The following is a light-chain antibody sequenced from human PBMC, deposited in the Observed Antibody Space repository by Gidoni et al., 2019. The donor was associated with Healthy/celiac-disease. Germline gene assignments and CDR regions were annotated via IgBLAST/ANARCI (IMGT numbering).Light chain of an antibody. CDR3: QQYDNLPPLT. J-gene: IGKJ4*01. CDR1: QDISNY. V-gene: IGKV1-33*01. Sequence: DIQMTQSPSSLSASVGDRVTITCQASQDISNYLHWYQQNRGKAPKLLIYDASNLETGVPSRFSGSGSGTDFTFTISSLQPEDIATYYCQQYDNLPPLTFGGGTKVEIK. CDR2: DAS.